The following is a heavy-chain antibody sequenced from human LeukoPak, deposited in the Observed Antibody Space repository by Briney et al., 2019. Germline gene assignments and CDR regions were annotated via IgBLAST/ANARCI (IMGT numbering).Heavy chain of an antibody. V-gene: IGHV4-4*07. Sequence: PETLSLTCTVSGGSIINYSWSWIRQPAGRGLEWIGRVYTSGSTNYNPSLKSRVTMSVDTSKNQFSLKLSSVTAADTAVYYCASGRFDDYGDFERGDYFDSWGQGTLVTVSS. CDR2: VYTSGST. J-gene: IGHJ4*02. CDR1: GGSIINYS. CDR3: ASGRFDDYGDFERGDYFDS. D-gene: IGHD4-17*01.